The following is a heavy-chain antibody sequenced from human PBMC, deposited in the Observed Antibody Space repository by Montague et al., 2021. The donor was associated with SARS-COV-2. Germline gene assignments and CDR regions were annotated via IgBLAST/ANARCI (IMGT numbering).Heavy chain of an antibody. J-gene: IGHJ6*02. CDR3: AKAVRYCSSTSCYDYYYYGMDV. Sequence: SLRLSCAASGFTFSSYALSWVRQAPGKGLEWVSAISGSGGSTYYSDSXXVRFTISRDNSKNTLYLQMNSLRAEDTAVYYCAKAVRYCSSTSCYDYYYYGMDVWGQGTTVTVSS. CDR1: GFTFSSYA. CDR2: ISGSGGST. D-gene: IGHD2-2*01. V-gene: IGHV3-23*01.